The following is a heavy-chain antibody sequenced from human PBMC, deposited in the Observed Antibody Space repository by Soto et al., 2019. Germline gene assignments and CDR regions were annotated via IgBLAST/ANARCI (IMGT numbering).Heavy chain of an antibody. V-gene: IGHV6-1*01. CDR3: ARLEAWNYYYYYGMDV. CDR2: TYYRSKWYN. CDR1: GDSVSRNSSA. D-gene: IGHD1-1*01. J-gene: IGHJ6*02. Sequence: SQTLSLTFAISGDSVSRNSSAWNCTSQSPSRGLEWLGRTYYRSKWYNDYAVSVKSRITINPDTSKNQFSLQLNSVTPEDTAVYYCARLEAWNYYYYYGMDVWGQGTTVTV.